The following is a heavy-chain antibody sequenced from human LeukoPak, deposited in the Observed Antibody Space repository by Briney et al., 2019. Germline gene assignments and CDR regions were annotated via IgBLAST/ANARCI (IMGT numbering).Heavy chain of an antibody. CDR2: IYYSGTT. CDR3: ARQGVRGVIGNWFDP. CDR1: GGSITSSNFY. Sequence: PSETLSLTCTVSGGSITSSNFYGGWIRQPPGKGLEWIGSIYYSGTTFYNLSLRSRVTVFRDTSKNHFSLTLTSVTAADTAVYYCARQGVRGVIGNWFDPWGQGILVTVSS. D-gene: IGHD3-10*01. J-gene: IGHJ5*02. V-gene: IGHV4-39*01.